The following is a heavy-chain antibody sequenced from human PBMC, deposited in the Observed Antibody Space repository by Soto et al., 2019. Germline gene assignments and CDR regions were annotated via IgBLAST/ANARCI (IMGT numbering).Heavy chain of an antibody. CDR1: VCTFGSYA. D-gene: IGHD3-3*01. Sequence: XGSLRLSCASSVCTFGSYAMHWVRHSPGKWLEWVAVISYDGSNKYYADSVKGRFTISRDNSKNTLYLQMNSLRAEDTAVYYCARVDRGTIFGVVSLGYYSYYGMDVLGQGTTVTVSS. CDR2: ISYDGSNK. CDR3: ARVDRGTIFGVVSLGYYSYYGMDV. J-gene: IGHJ6*01. V-gene: IGHV3-30-3*01.